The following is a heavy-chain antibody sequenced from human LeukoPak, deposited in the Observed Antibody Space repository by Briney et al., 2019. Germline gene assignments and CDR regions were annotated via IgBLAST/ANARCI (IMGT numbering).Heavy chain of an antibody. V-gene: IGHV3-30-3*01. D-gene: IGHD3-22*01. CDR2: ISYDGSNK. J-gene: IGHJ3*02. CDR3: ARGLSFYDSSGPDAFDI. CDR1: GFTFSSYA. Sequence: GGSLRLSCAASGFTFSSYAMHWVRQAPGKGLEWVAVISYDGSNKYYADSLKGRFTISRDNSKNALYLQMNSLRAEDTAVYYCARGLSFYDSSGPDAFDIWGQGTMVTVSS.